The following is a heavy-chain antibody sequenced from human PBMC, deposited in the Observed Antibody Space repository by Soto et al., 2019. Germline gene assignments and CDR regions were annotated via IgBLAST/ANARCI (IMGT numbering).Heavy chain of an antibody. CDR2: IVVGSGNT. D-gene: IGHD2-2*01. V-gene: IGHV1-58*01. CDR3: AADPIGCTSSCKFDY. Sequence: SVKVSCKASGFTFTSSAVQWVRQARGQRLEWIGWIVVGSGNTNYAQKFQERVTITRDMSTSTAYMELSSLRSEDAAVYYCAADPIGCTSSCKFDYWGQGTLVTVSS. J-gene: IGHJ4*02. CDR1: GFTFTSSA.